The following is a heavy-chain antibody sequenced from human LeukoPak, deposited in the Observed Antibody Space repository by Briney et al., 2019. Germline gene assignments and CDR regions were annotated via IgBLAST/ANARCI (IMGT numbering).Heavy chain of an antibody. V-gene: IGHV4-59*12. CDR3: ARDQTSGWYGIANNWFDP. D-gene: IGHD6-19*01. CDR1: GGSISSYY. J-gene: IGHJ5*02. CDR2: IYYSGST. Sequence: SETLSLTCTVSGGSISSYYWSWIRQPPGKGLEWIGYIYYSGSTNYNPSPKSRVAISVDTSKNQFSLKLSSVTAADTAVYYCARDQTSGWYGIANNWFDPWGQGTLVTVSS.